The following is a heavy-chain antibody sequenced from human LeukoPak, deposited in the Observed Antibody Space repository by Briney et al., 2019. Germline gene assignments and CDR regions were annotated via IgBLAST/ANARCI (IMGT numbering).Heavy chain of an antibody. CDR1: GGSINSSSYY. D-gene: IGHD3-22*01. Sequence: SETLSLTCTVSGGSINSSSYYWSWIRQPPGKGLEWIGYIYYSGSTNYNPSLKSRVTISVDTSKNQFSLKLSSVTAADTAAYYCAGHYYDSIPDAFDIWGQGTMVTVSS. V-gene: IGHV4-61*01. CDR3: AGHYYDSIPDAFDI. J-gene: IGHJ3*02. CDR2: IYYSGST.